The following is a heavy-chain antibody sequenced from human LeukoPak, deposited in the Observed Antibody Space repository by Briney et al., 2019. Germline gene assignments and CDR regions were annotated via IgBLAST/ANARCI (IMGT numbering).Heavy chain of an antibody. CDR1: GGSISIYY. J-gene: IGHJ6*03. D-gene: IGHD1-26*01. CDR3: ARARGSYLPSYSYYYMDV. V-gene: IGHV4-4*07. CDR2: IYTSGST. Sequence: PSETLSLTCTVSGGSISIYYWSWIRQPAGKGLEWIGRIYTSGSTNYNPSLKSRVTMSVDTSKNQFSLKLSSVTAADTAVYYCARARGSYLPSYSYYYMDVWGKGTTVTVSS.